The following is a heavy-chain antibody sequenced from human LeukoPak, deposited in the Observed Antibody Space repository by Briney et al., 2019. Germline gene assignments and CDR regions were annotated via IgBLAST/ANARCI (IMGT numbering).Heavy chain of an antibody. CDR3: ARDLKGANAFDI. Sequence: SETLSLNCTVSGGSIDDFFWSWIRQSADKRLEWIGRVYSTGATNENPSLRSRVAISVDTSKNQFSLKLSSVTAADTAVYYCARDLKGANAFDIWGQGTMVTVSS. V-gene: IGHV4-4*07. CDR2: VYSTGAT. CDR1: GGSIDDFF. J-gene: IGHJ3*02.